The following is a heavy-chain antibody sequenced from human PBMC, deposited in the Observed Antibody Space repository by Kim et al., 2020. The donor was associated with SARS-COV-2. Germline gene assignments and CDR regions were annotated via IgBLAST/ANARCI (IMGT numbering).Heavy chain of an antibody. Sequence: GATFYEDSVKGRFTISGDTSKNTVSLQMNSLRAEDTAVYYCARGHVADWGQGTLVTVSS. CDR3: ARGHVAD. V-gene: IGHV3-23*01. D-gene: IGHD5-12*01. CDR2: GAT. J-gene: IGHJ4*02.